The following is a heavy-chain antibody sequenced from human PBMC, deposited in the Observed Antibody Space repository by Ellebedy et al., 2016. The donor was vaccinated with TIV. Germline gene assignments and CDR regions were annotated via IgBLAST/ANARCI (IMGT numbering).Heavy chain of an antibody. CDR2: ISSTGTTI. Sequence: PGGSLRLSCTVSGFSFKSYGMHWVRQAPGKGLEWVSYISSTGTTIYYADSVKGRFTISRDNGKISLYLQMNSLTAEDTAVYYCASGAYDIWGQGTMVIVSS. CDR3: ASGAYDI. V-gene: IGHV3-48*03. CDR1: GFSFKSYG. J-gene: IGHJ3*02.